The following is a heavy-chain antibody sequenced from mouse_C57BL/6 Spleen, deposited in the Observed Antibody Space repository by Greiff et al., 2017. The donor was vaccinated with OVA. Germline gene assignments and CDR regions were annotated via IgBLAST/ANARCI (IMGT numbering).Heavy chain of an antibody. Sequence: VHVKQSVAELVRPGASVKLSCTASGFNIKNTYMHWVKQRPEQGLEWIGRIDPANGNTKYAPKFQGKATITADTSSNTAYLQLSSLTSEDTAIYYCARGDYGSSYFDYWGQGTTLTVSS. D-gene: IGHD1-1*01. V-gene: IGHV14-3*01. CDR3: ARGDYGSSYFDY. CDR1: GFNIKNTY. CDR2: IDPANGNT. J-gene: IGHJ2*01.